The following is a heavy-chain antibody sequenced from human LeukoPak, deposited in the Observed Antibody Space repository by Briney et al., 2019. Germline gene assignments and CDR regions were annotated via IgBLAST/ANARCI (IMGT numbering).Heavy chain of an antibody. Sequence: GRSLRLSCAASGFTFDDYAMHWVRHAPGKGLEWVSGISWNSGSIGYADSVKGRFTISRDNAKNSLYLQMNSLRAEDTALYYCAKDITAGLVAATPDYWGQGTLVTVSS. CDR1: GFTFDDYA. D-gene: IGHD2-15*01. V-gene: IGHV3-9*01. CDR2: ISWNSGSI. J-gene: IGHJ4*02. CDR3: AKDITAGLVAATPDY.